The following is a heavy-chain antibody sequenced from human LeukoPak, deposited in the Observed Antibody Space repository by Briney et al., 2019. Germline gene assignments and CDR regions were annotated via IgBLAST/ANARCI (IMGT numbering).Heavy chain of an antibody. J-gene: IGHJ4*02. V-gene: IGHV4-39*01. D-gene: IGHD1-26*01. Sequence: PSETLSLTCTVSGGSISSSSYYWGWLRQPPGKGLEWIGSIYYSGSTYYNPSLKSRVTISVDTSKNQFSLKLSSVTAADTAVYYCADVGAADYWGQGTLVTASS. CDR1: GGSISSSSYY. CDR3: ADVGAADY. CDR2: IYYSGST.